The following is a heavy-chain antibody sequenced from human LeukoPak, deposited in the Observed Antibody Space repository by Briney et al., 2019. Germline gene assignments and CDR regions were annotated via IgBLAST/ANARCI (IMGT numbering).Heavy chain of an antibody. CDR2: IDSGGSTT. D-gene: IGHD1-1*01. V-gene: IGHV3-23*03. Sequence: GVPLRLPCVPSGLIFSSYSMGWVREGPGKGLKWVSLIDSGGSTTYFADSVKGRFTMSRDNFKNTLYLRMYRLRAEDTAVYYCVKGSSTTTRHFDPWGQGTPVTVSS. CDR3: VKGSSTTTRHFDP. CDR1: GLIFSSYS. J-gene: IGHJ5*02.